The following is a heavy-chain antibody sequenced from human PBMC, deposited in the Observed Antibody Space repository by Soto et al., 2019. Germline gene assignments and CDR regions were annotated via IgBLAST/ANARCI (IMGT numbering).Heavy chain of an antibody. Sequence: QVQLQQWGAGLLKLSETLSLTCAVYGGSFSGYYWSWIRQPPGKGLEWIGEINHSGSTNYNPSLKSRVTISVDTSKNQFSLKLSSVTAADTAVYYCARWLQRYHYYYYGMDVWGQGTTVTVSS. V-gene: IGHV4-34*01. CDR1: GGSFSGYY. J-gene: IGHJ6*02. CDR3: ARWLQRYHYYYYGMDV. D-gene: IGHD5-12*01. CDR2: INHSGST.